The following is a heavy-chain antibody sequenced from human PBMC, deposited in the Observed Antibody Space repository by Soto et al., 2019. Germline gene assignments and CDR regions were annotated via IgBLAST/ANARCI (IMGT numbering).Heavy chain of an antibody. V-gene: IGHV2-5*02. D-gene: IGHD4-17*01. CDR2: IYWDDVK. CDR1: GFSLRVSEVG. Sequence: QITLKESGPTLVKPTQTLTLTCTFSGFSLRVSEVGVGWIRQPPGKALEWLALIYWDDVKRYSPSLRSMLTITKDTYKNQGVLTMTNVDPVDTATYYCAHTDYAGGGSNYGMDVWGQGTTVTVSS. CDR3: AHTDYAGGGSNYGMDV. J-gene: IGHJ6*02.